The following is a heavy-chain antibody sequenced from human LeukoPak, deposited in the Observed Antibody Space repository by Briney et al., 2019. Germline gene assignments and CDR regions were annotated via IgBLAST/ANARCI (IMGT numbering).Heavy chain of an antibody. V-gene: IGHV1-46*01. CDR1: GYTFTSYY. Sequence: ASVKVSCKASGYTFTSYYMHWVRQAPGQGLEWMGIINPSGGSTSYAQKFQGRVTMTRDTSTSTVSMEPSSLRSEDTAMYYCARVSGWNPLQAAHLDYWGQGTLVTVSS. CDR2: INPSGGST. J-gene: IGHJ4*02. D-gene: IGHD6-19*01. CDR3: ARVSGWNPLQAAHLDY.